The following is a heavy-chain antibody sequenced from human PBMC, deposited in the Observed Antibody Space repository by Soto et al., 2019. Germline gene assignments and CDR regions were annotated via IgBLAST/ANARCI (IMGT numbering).Heavy chain of an antibody. J-gene: IGHJ5*01. CDR2: IYKSATT. V-gene: IGHV4-30-4*01. CDR1: GDSISSVDYF. D-gene: IGHD2-15*01. CDR3: ARGRYCLTGRCFPNWFDS. Sequence: LSLTCSVSGDSISSVDYFWAWIRQPPGQALEYIGYIYKSATTYYNPSFESRVAISLDTSKSQFSLNVTSVTAADTAVYFCARGRYCLTGRCFPNWFDSWGQGTLVTAPQ.